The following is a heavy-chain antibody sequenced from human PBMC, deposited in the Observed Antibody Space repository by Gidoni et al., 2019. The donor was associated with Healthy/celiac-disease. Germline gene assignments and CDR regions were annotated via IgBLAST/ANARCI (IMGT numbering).Heavy chain of an antibody. Sequence: EVQLLASGGGLVQPGGSLRLSCAASGFTFSSYAMSWVRQAPGKGLEWVAAISGSGGSTYYADSVKGRFTISRDNSKNTLYLQMNSLRAEDTAVYYWAKPYEILTGYYRDWGQGTLVTVSS. CDR2: ISGSGGST. CDR3: AKPYEILTGYYRD. D-gene: IGHD3-9*01. J-gene: IGHJ4*02. CDR1: GFTFSSYA. V-gene: IGHV3-23*01.